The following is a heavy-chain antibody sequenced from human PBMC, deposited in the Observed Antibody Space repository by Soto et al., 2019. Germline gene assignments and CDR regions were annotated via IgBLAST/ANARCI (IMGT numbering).Heavy chain of an antibody. J-gene: IGHJ4*02. V-gene: IGHV3-23*01. CDR2: VSVSGANT. CDR3: AKVVPDDCSSITCRYFDY. Sequence: QPGGSLRLSCAASGFTFSSYAMSWVRQAPGKGLEWVSTVSVSGANTYYADAVKGRFTASRDNSKNTLYLQVNSLRVEDTAVYYCAKVVPDDCSSITCRYFDYWGLGTLVTVSS. CDR1: GFTFSSYA. D-gene: IGHD2-2*01.